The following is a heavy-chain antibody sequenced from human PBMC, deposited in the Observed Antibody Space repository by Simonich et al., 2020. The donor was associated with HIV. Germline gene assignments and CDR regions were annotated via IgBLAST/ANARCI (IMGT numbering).Heavy chain of an antibody. CDR1: GYSISSGYY. CDR3: YGDYGEYYFDH. V-gene: IGHV4-38-2*01. Sequence: QVQLQESGPGLVKPSETLSLTCAVSGYSISSGYYWGWIRQPPGKGLEWIGSIYLSGSTYTTPSLKSRVTISVDTSKNQFSLKMSSLTAADTAVYYCYGDYGEYYFDHWSQGTLVTVSS. D-gene: IGHD4-17*01. J-gene: IGHJ4*02. CDR2: IYLSGST.